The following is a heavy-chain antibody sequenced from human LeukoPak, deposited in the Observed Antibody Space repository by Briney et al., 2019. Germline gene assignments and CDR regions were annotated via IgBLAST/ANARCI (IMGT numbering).Heavy chain of an antibody. CDR1: GFTFSSYA. Sequence: GGSLRLSCAASGFTFSSYAMSWVRQAPGKGLEWVSVISGSGGDASYADSVKGRFTISRDNSKNTLYLQMNSLRAEDTAVYYCAKDLAVRSGSTYYYNYGMDVWGQGTTVTVSS. D-gene: IGHD2-15*01. J-gene: IGHJ6*02. CDR2: ISGSGGDA. V-gene: IGHV3-23*01. CDR3: AKDLAVRSGSTYYYNYGMDV.